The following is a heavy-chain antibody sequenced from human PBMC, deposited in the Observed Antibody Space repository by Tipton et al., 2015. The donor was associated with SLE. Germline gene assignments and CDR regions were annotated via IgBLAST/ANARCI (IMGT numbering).Heavy chain of an antibody. CDR1: GDSISSGGYY. V-gene: IGHV4-31*03. CDR3: PIYYHDSTGLYWFDP. D-gene: IGHD3-22*01. CDR2: TYYSGSP. J-gene: IGHJ5*02. Sequence: TLSLTCNVSGDSISSGGYYWSWIRQHPGKGLEWIGYTYYSGSPYYNPSLKSRVTISLDMSKNQFSLRLSSVTAADTAVYYCPIYYHDSTGLYWFDPWGQGTLVTVSS.